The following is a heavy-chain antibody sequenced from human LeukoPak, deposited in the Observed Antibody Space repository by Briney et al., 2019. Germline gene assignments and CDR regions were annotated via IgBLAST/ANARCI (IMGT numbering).Heavy chain of an antibody. CDR1: GFTFSFYA. D-gene: IGHD5-12*01. Sequence: GGSLRLSCAASGFTFSFYAMYWVRQAPGKGLEWVSAISGSGGSTSYADSVKGRFTISRDNSKNTLYLQMNSLRAEDTAVYYCAKGEGVASFDYWGQGTLVTVSS. J-gene: IGHJ4*02. V-gene: IGHV3-23*01. CDR2: ISGSGGST. CDR3: AKGEGVASFDY.